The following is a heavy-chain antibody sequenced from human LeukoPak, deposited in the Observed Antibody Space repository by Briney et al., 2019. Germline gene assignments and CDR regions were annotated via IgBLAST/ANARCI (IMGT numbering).Heavy chain of an antibody. CDR1: GGSISSSSYY. CDR2: IYYSEST. J-gene: IGHJ3*02. CDR3: ARDWGSSVPDAFDI. V-gene: IGHV4-39*07. Sequence: PSETLSLTCTVSGGSISSSSYYWGWIRQPPGKGLEWIGSIYYSESTYYNPSLKSRVTISVDTSKNQFSLKLSSVTAADTAVYYCARDWGSSVPDAFDIWGQGTMVTVSS. D-gene: IGHD6-6*01.